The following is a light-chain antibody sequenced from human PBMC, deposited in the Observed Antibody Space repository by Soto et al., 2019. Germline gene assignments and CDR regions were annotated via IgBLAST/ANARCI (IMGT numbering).Light chain of an antibody. CDR2: DAS. J-gene: IGKJ5*01. Sequence: IQLTQSPSSLSVSVGDRVTITCRASQTISRWLAWYQQKPGRAPKLLIYDASTLESGVPSRFSGSGSETEFTLTISRLQPDDFATYFCHSRAFGQGTRLEIK. V-gene: IGKV1-5*01. CDR3: HSRA. CDR1: QTISRW.